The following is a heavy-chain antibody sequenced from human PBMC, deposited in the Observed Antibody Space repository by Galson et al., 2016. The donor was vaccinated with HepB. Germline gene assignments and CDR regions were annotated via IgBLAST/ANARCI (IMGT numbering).Heavy chain of an antibody. CDR3: VQGSAAPAV. CDR1: GFSFSDHY. Sequence: SLRLSCAASGFSFSDHYMDWVRQAPGKGLEVVSSISRSGDSTDYADSVKGRFTISRDNSKNTLSLQMDSLRVDDAAVYYCVQGSAAPAVWGKGTTVTVSS. D-gene: IGHD3-3*01. CDR2: ISRSGDST. V-gene: IGHV3-23*01. J-gene: IGHJ6*04.